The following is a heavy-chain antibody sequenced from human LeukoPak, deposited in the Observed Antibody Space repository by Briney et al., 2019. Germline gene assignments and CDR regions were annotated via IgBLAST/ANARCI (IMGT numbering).Heavy chain of an antibody. V-gene: IGHV3-72*01. Sequence: GGSLRLSCAASGFTFSDHYMDCVRQAPGKGLEWVGRTRNKANSYTTEYAASVKGRFTISRDDSKNSLYLQMNSLKTEDTAVYYCASLYGSGKRWVDPWGQGTLVTVSS. CDR3: ASLYGSGKRWVDP. CDR1: GFTFSDHY. D-gene: IGHD3-10*01. J-gene: IGHJ5*02. CDR2: TRNKANSYTT.